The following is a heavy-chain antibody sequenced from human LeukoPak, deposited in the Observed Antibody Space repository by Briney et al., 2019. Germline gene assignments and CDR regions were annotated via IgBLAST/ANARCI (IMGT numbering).Heavy chain of an antibody. V-gene: IGHV3-9*01. Sequence: GGSLRLSCAASGFTFDDYAMHWVRQVPGKGLEWVSGISWNSGSIDYADSVKGRFTISRDNAKNSLYLQMNSLRAEDTAVYYCATSTGSPYYFDYWGQGTLVTVSS. J-gene: IGHJ4*02. CDR1: GFTFDDYA. CDR3: ATSTGSPYYFDY. CDR2: ISWNSGSI.